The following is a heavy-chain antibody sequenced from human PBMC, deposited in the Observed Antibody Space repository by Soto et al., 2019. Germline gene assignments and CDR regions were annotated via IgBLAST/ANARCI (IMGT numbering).Heavy chain of an antibody. J-gene: IGHJ1*01. CDR3: ASIDRGAYDGDGRDV. CDR2: VNPNTAGT. CDR1: GYTFTDHY. Sequence: QAQLVQSGAEVKKPGASVKVSCEASGYTFTDHYVHWVRQAPGQGLEWMGWVNPNTAGTIYAQKFHGRVTMTSATSITTAYMEITSLRSVDTALYYCASIDRGAYDGDGRDVGGQGTLVTVSS. V-gene: IGHV1-2*02. D-gene: IGHD2-21*01.